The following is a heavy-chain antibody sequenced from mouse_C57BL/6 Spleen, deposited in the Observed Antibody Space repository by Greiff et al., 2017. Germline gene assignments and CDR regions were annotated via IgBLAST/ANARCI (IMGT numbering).Heavy chain of an antibody. D-gene: IGHD1-1*01. J-gene: IGHJ2*01. Sequence: DVKLQESGPGLVKPSQSLSLTCSVTGYSITSGYYWNWIRQFPGNKLEWMGYISYDGSNNYNPSLKNRISITRDTSKNQFFLKLNSVTTEDTATYYCAREDTTVRFDYWGQGTTLTVSS. CDR2: ISYDGSN. CDR1: GYSITSGYY. V-gene: IGHV3-6*01. CDR3: AREDTTVRFDY.